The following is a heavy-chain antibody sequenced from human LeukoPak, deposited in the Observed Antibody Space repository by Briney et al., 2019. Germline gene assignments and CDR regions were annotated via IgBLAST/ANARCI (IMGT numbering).Heavy chain of an antibody. Sequence: SVKVSCKASGGTFSSYAITWVRQAPGQGLEWMGGIIPIFGTANYAQKFQVRVTITTDESTSTAYMELSSLRSEDTAVYYCARGHSGSYQAVHAFDIWGQGTMVTVSS. CDR2: IIPIFGTA. CDR3: ARGHSGSYQAVHAFDI. V-gene: IGHV1-69*05. D-gene: IGHD1-26*01. J-gene: IGHJ3*02. CDR1: GGTFSSYA.